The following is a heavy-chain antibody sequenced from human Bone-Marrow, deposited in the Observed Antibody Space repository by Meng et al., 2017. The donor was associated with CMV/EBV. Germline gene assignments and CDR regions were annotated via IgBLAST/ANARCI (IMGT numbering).Heavy chain of an antibody. V-gene: IGHV3-66*02. D-gene: IGHD1-14*01. Sequence: GGSLRLSCAASGFTFSSYGMHWVRQAPGKGLEWVSVIYSGGTTYYADSVKGRFTISRDNSKNTLYLQMNSLRAEDTAVYYCASRTEYYYYGMDVWGQGTTVTVSS. CDR2: IYSGGTT. CDR3: ASRTEYYYYGMDV. CDR1: GFTFSSYG. J-gene: IGHJ6*02.